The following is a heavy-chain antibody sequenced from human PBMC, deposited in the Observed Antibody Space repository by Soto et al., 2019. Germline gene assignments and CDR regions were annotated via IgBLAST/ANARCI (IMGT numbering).Heavy chain of an antibody. J-gene: IGHJ6*02. CDR1: GFTFTSYA. V-gene: IGHV3-30-3*01. Sequence: LVESGGGVVQPGRSLRVSCAASGFTFTSYAMHWVRQAPGKGPEWVATISYDGSKKDYADSVKGRFTISRDNSKNTLYLKRNSLRAEDTAVYYCARDRLYESNTQYYNYGMDVWGQGTTVTVSS. D-gene: IGHD3-22*01. CDR3: ARDRLYESNTQYYNYGMDV. CDR2: ISYDGSKK.